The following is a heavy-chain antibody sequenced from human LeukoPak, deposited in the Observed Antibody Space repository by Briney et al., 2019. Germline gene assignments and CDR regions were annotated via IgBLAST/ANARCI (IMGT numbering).Heavy chain of an antibody. CDR2: IHSSGST. Sequence: PSDTLSLTCTVSGGSISSYYWSWIRQPAGKGLEWIGRIHSSGSTNYNPSLESRVTMSVDTSKNQFSLKLSSVTAADTAVYYCARDGSDYADYYYYYYMDVWGKGTTVTVSS. V-gene: IGHV4-4*07. CDR3: ARDGSDYADYYYYYYMDV. J-gene: IGHJ6*03. D-gene: IGHD5-12*01. CDR1: GGSISSYY.